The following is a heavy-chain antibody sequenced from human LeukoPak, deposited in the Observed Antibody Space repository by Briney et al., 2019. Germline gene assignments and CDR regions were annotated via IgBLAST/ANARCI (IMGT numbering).Heavy chain of an antibody. Sequence: GGSLRLSCAASGFTFGSYAMSWVREAPGKGVEWVSAISGSGGSTYYADSVKGRFTTSRDNSKNTLYLQMNSLRAEDTAVYSCAKDRSYSSSWYYMDVWGKGTTVTVSS. J-gene: IGHJ6*03. D-gene: IGHD6-13*01. CDR3: AKDRSYSSSWYYMDV. CDR2: ISGSGGST. V-gene: IGHV3-23*01. CDR1: GFTFGSYA.